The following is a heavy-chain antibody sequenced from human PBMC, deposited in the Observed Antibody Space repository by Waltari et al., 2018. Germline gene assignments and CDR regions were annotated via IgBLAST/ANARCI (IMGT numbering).Heavy chain of an antibody. CDR2: ISDSGVVT. J-gene: IGHJ4*02. CDR1: GSTFIHYA. CDR3: ARHLYSIDYLELDN. D-gene: IGHD3-22*01. V-gene: IGHV3-23*01. Sequence: EGHLLESGGCLVQPGGSLRLSCVASGSTFIHYAMSWVRQAPGKGLEWVSGISDSGVVTKYADSVKGRFTVSRDNSKNTLYLQLNSLRAEDTAVYYCARHLYSIDYLELDNWGQGTLVTVSS.